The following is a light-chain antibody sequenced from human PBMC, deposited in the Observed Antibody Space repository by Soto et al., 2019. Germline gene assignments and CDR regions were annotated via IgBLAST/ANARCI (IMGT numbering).Light chain of an antibody. V-gene: IGLV1-44*01. Sequence: QPVLTQPPSASGTPGQRVTISCSGSSSNIGSKTVNWYQQLPGTAPKLLIYSNNQRPSGVPDRFSGSKSGTSASLAISGLQSEDEADYYCAAWDDSLNGWVFGGGTKLTVL. CDR1: SSNIGSKT. J-gene: IGLJ3*02. CDR2: SNN. CDR3: AAWDDSLNGWV.